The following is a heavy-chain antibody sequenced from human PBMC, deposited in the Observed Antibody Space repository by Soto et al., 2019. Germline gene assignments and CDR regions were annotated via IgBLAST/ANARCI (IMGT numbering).Heavy chain of an antibody. D-gene: IGHD3-22*01. CDR2: IIPIFGTA. CDR3: ARDNLGYYDSSGYFYFDY. J-gene: IGHJ4*02. CDR1: GGTFSSYA. Sequence: QVQLVQSGAEVKKPGSSVKVSCKASGGTFSSYAISWVRQAPGQGLEWMGGIIPIFGTANYAPKFQGRVTITADESTSTAYMELSSLRSEDTAVYYCARDNLGYYDSSGYFYFDYWGQGTLVTVSS. V-gene: IGHV1-69*12.